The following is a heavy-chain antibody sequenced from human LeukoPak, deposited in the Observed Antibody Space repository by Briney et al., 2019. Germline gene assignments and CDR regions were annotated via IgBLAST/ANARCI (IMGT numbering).Heavy chain of an antibody. Sequence: GGSLRLSCAASGFTFSSYSMNWVRQAPGKGLEWVSSISDNSNYIYYSDSVEGRFTISRDNAKSSLYLQMNSLRVEDTAVYYCANHFACGSTSCPPFDSWGQGTLVTVSS. V-gene: IGHV3-21*01. D-gene: IGHD2-2*01. CDR3: ANHFACGSTSCPPFDS. J-gene: IGHJ4*02. CDR1: GFTFSSYS. CDR2: ISDNSNYI.